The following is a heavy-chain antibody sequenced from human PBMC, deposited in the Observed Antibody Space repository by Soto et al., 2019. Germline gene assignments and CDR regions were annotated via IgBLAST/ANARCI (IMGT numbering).Heavy chain of an antibody. J-gene: IGHJ5*02. D-gene: IGHD2-2*02. Sequence: NPSETLSLTCTVSGGSISSYYWSWIRQPPGKGLEWIGYIYYSGSTNYNPSLKSRVTISVDTSKNQFSLKLSSVTAADTAVYYCARGFCSSTSCYTGDNWFEPWGQGTLVTVSS. CDR3: ARGFCSSTSCYTGDNWFEP. CDR1: GGSISSYY. V-gene: IGHV4-59*01. CDR2: IYYSGST.